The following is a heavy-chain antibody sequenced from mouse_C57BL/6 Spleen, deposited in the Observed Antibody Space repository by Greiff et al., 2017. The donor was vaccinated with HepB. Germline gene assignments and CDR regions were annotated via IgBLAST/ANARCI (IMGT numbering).Heavy chain of an antibody. CDR1: GFTFSDYG. CDR2: ISSGSSTI. J-gene: IGHJ2*01. D-gene: IGHD2-4*01. Sequence: EVQLVESGGGLVKPGGSLKLSCAASGFTFSDYGMHWVRQAPEKGLEWVPYISSGSSTIYYADTVKGRFTISRDNAKNTLFLQMTSLRSEDTAMYYCARSYYDYDYFDYWGQGTTLTVSS. CDR3: ARSYYDYDYFDY. V-gene: IGHV5-17*01.